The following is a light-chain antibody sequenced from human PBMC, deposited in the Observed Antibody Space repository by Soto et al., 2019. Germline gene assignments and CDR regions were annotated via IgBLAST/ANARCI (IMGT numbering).Light chain of an antibody. V-gene: IGKV1-39*01. CDR1: KTISTY. CDR2: EAS. Sequence: IHMTHSPSSLSPSFGYKFSISVRASKTISTYLNWYQQKPGQAPTLLIYEASILQSGVPSRFSASGSGTDFTLTISSLQPEDFATFYCQQIYSPPYTFGQGTKVDIK. J-gene: IGKJ2*01. CDR3: QQIYSPPYT.